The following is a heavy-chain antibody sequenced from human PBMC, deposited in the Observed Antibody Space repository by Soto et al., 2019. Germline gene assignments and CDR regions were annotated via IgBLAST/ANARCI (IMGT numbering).Heavy chain of an antibody. J-gene: IGHJ5*02. CDR1: GGSISSGGYY. D-gene: IGHD3-16*01. CDR3: AMQYDHKFPNWFDP. V-gene: IGHV4-31*03. Sequence: QVQLQESGPGLVKPSQTLSLTCTVAGGSISSGGYYWSWLRKHPGKGLEWIGYIYNSGSTAYNPSLKSRITMSAVTSKNQFSLRLTSVTAADTAVYYCAMQYDHKFPNWFDPWGQGTLVTVSS. CDR2: IYNSGST.